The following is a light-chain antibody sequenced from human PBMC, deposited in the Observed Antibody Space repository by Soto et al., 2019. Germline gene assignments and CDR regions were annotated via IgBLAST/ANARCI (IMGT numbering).Light chain of an antibody. CDR3: QKYNSAPRA. V-gene: IGKV1-27*01. CDR2: AAS. Sequence: DIQMTQSPSSLSASVGDRVTITCRASQGISNYLAWYQQKPGKVPKLLIYAASTLQSGVPSRFSGSGSGTDFTLNISSLKTADVATYYCQKYNSAPRAVGKGNKVEIK. CDR1: QGISNY. J-gene: IGKJ1*01.